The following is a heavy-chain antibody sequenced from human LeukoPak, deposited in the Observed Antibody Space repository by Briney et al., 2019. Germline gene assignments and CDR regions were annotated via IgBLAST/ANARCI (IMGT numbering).Heavy chain of an antibody. Sequence: PGGSLRLSCAASGFTFKKYWMNWVRQVPGKGLECLANIKEDGSETYYADSVKGRFTISRDNPKNLLFLQINSLRVEDTAVYYCARAATRGVNSRYYYYGMDVWGQGTTVTVSS. V-gene: IGHV3-7*03. CDR2: IKEDGSET. J-gene: IGHJ6*02. D-gene: IGHD6-13*01. CDR1: GFTFKKYW. CDR3: ARAATRGVNSRYYYYGMDV.